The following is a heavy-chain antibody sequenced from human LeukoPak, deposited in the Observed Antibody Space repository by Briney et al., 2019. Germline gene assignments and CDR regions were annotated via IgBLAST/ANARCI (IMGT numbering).Heavy chain of an antibody. D-gene: IGHD6-19*01. V-gene: IGHV3-23*01. CDR3: ARELVAGTFDY. Sequence: GGTLRLSCAASGFTFSSYGMSWVRQAPGKGLEWVSAISGSGGSTYYADSVKGRFTISRDNAKNSLYLQMNSLRAEDTAVYYCARELVAGTFDYWGQGTLVTVSS. CDR1: GFTFSSYG. CDR2: ISGSGGST. J-gene: IGHJ4*02.